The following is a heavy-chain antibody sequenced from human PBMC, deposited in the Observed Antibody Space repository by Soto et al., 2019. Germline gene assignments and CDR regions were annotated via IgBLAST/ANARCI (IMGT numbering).Heavy chain of an antibody. CDR1: GGTFSSYA. D-gene: IGHD4-17*01. J-gene: IGHJ6*02. Sequence: ASVKVSCKASGGTFSSYAISWVRQAPGQGLEWMGGIIPIFGTANYAQKFQGRVTITADESTSTAYMELSSLRSEDTAVYYCARDETYGDYEDYYYYGMDVWGQGTTVTVSS. V-gene: IGHV1-69*13. CDR3: ARDETYGDYEDYYYYGMDV. CDR2: IIPIFGTA.